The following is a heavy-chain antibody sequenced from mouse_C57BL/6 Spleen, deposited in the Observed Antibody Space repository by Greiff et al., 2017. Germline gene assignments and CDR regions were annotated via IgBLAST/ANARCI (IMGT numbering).Heavy chain of an antibody. D-gene: IGHD2-4*01. V-gene: IGHV1-55*01. CDR2: IYPGSGST. CDR1: GYTFTSYW. Sequence: QVQLQQPGAELVKPGASVKMSCKASGYTFTSYWITWVKQRPGQGLEWIGDIYPGSGSTNYNEKFKSKATLTVDTSSSTAYMQLSSLTSEDSAVYYCARRGDYDYDVDYAMDYGGQGTSVTVSS. J-gene: IGHJ4*01. CDR3: ARRGDYDYDVDYAMDY.